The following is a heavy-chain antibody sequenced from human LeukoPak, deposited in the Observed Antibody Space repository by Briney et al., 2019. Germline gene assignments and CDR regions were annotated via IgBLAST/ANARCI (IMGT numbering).Heavy chain of an antibody. J-gene: IGHJ4*02. Sequence: TSETLSLTCAVYGGSFSGYYWSWIRQPPGKGLEWIGEINHSGSTNYNPSLKSRVTISVDTSKNQFSPKLSSVTAADTAVYYCAITPVVVPAAIPNYFDYWGQGTLVTVSS. CDR3: AITPVVVPAAIPNYFDY. CDR2: INHSGST. D-gene: IGHD2-2*01. CDR1: GGSFSGYY. V-gene: IGHV4-34*01.